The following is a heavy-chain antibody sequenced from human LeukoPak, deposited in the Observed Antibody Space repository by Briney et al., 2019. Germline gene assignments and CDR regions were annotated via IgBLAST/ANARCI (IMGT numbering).Heavy chain of an antibody. CDR1: GGSISSGGYY. V-gene: IGHV4-30-2*01. CDR2: IYHSGST. Sequence: SETLSLTCTVSGGSISSGGYYWSWIRQPPGKGLEWIGYIYHSGSTYYNPSLKSRVTISVDRSKNQFSLKLSFATAADTAVYYCAREVTLLNHDYGDYALRAPVPYYFDYWGQGTLVTVSS. J-gene: IGHJ4*02. D-gene: IGHD4-17*01. CDR3: AREVTLLNHDYGDYALRAPVPYYFDY.